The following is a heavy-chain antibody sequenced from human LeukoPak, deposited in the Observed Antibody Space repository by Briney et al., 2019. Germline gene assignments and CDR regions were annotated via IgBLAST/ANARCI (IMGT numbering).Heavy chain of an antibody. J-gene: IGHJ4*02. Sequence: PGGSLRLSCAASAFTSSNYWMRWVRQAPGKGLEWVASINQDGSEKYYVDSVKGRFTISRDNGKNSLYLQMSSLRAEDTAVYYCARGSSNSFDYWGQGTLVTVSS. CDR1: AFTSSNYW. V-gene: IGHV3-7*01. D-gene: IGHD4-11*01. CDR2: INQDGSEK. CDR3: ARGSSNSFDY.